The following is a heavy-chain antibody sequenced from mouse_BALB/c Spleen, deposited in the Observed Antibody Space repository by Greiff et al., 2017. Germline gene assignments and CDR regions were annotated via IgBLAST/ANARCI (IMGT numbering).Heavy chain of an antibody. CDR2: IWGDGST. Sequence: VKVVESGPGLVAPSQSLSITCTVSGFSLTGYGVNWVRQPPGKGLEWLGMIWGDGSTDYNSALKSRLSISKDNSKSQVFLKMNSLQTDDTARYYCARKYRYDEAWFAYWGQGTLVTVSA. J-gene: IGHJ3*01. CDR3: ARKYRYDEAWFAY. CDR1: GFSLTGYG. V-gene: IGHV2-6-7*01. D-gene: IGHD2-14*01.